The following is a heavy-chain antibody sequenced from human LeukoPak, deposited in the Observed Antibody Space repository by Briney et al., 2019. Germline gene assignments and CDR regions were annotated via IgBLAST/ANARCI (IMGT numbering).Heavy chain of an antibody. CDR3: TRGRIVGNPLDY. CDR1: AFTSGDYS. D-gene: IGHD1-26*01. V-gene: IGHV3-49*04. J-gene: IGHJ4*02. CDR2: IRSKAYGGTT. Sequence: GGSLRLSCTASAFTSGDYSMSWVRQAPGEGMEWEGFIRSKAYGGTTEYAASVKGRFTISRDDSKSIAYLQMNSLKTEDTAVYYCTRGRIVGNPLDYWGQRTLVSVSS.